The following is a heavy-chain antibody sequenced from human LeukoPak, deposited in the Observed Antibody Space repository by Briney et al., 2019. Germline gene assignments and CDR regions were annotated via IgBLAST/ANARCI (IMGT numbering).Heavy chain of an antibody. CDR2: ISYDGSNK. V-gene: IGHV3-30*04. J-gene: IGHJ3*02. CDR1: GFTFSSYA. D-gene: IGHD5-18*01. Sequence: GGSLRLSCAASGFTFSSYAMHWVRQAPGKGLEWVAVISYDGSNKYYADSVKGRFTISRDNSKNTLYLQMNSLRAEDTAVYYCARDRSRGYSYGFDAFDIWGQGTMVTVSS. CDR3: ARDRSRGYSYGFDAFDI.